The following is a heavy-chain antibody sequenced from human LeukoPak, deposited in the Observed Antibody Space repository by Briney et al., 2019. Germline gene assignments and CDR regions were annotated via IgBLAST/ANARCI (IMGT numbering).Heavy chain of an antibody. Sequence: ASVKVSCKASGGTFSSYAISWVRQAPGQGLEWMGRIIPILGIANYAQKFQGRVTITADKSTSTAYMELSSLRSEDTAVYYCARLYYYDSSGYHGYYYGMDVWGHGTTVTVSS. CDR2: IIPILGIA. J-gene: IGHJ6*02. V-gene: IGHV1-69*04. CDR1: GGTFSSYA. D-gene: IGHD3-22*01. CDR3: ARLYYYDSSGYHGYYYGMDV.